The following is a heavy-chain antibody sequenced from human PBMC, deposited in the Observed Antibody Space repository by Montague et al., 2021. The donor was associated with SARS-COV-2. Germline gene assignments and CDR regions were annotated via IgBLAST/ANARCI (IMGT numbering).Heavy chain of an antibody. V-gene: IGHV4-30-2*05. Sequence: TYYNPSLKSRVTISVDTSKNQFSLKLRSVTAADTAVFYCARDHSSWGQGTLVTVSS. D-gene: IGHD2-21*01. J-gene: IGHJ5*02. CDR2: T. CDR3: ARDHSS.